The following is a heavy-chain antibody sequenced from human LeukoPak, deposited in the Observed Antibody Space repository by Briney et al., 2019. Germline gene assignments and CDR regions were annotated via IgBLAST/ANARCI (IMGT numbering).Heavy chain of an antibody. D-gene: IGHD5-24*01. CDR3: ARDPIHRDDYNAE. J-gene: IGHJ4*02. CDR1: GPSISNFC. CDR2: INYSGTT. V-gene: IGHV4-59*01. Sequence: PSETLSLTCTVSGPSISNFCWSWIRQPPGRGLEWVGSINYSGTTNYNPSLKSRVTMSIDTSKNQVSLKLNSVTAADTAVYYCARDPIHRDDYNAEWGQGVLVSVSS.